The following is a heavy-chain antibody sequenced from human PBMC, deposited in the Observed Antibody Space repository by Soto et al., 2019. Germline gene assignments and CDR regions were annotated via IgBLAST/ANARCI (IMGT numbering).Heavy chain of an antibody. CDR3: AKDPAYCRSPSCVHYYYYMDD. V-gene: IGHV3-23*01. Sequence: EVQLLESGGGLVQPGGSLRLSCAASGFTFSSYAMSWVRQAPGKGLEWVSAISGSGGSTYYADSVKGRFTISRDNSQNTLYLQMNSLRAQDAAVYYCAKDPAYCRSPSCVHYYYYMDDWGKGTTVTVSS. CDR1: GFTFSSYA. CDR2: ISGSGGST. D-gene: IGHD2-2*01. J-gene: IGHJ6*03.